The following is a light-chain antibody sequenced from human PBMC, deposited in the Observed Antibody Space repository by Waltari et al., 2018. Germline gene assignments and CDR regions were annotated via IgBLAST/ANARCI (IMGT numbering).Light chain of an antibody. Sequence: DIQMTQSPSSLSASVGDRVTITCRASESISTYLHWYQLRPGRAPKLLIYAASSLQSGVPSSFSGSGSGTDFTLTISSLQPEDFATYYCQQSYSTPVTFGQGTRLEI. J-gene: IGKJ5*01. CDR3: QQSYSTPVT. CDR2: AAS. CDR1: ESISTY. V-gene: IGKV1-39*01.